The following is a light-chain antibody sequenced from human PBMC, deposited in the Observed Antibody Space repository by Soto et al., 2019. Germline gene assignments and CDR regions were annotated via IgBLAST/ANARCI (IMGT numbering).Light chain of an antibody. J-gene: IGKJ1*01. CDR3: QQYNSWLWT. Sequence: EIVMTQSPATLSVSPGEGATLSCRASQSVSSKLAWYQQKPGQAPRLLIYGASTRATGIPARFSGSGSGTEFTLIISSLQSEDSAVYYCQQYNSWLWTFGQGTQGGYQ. V-gene: IGKV3-15*01. CDR1: QSVSSK. CDR2: GAS.